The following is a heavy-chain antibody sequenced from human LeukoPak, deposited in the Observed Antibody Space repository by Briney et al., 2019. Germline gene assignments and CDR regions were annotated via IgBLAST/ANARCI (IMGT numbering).Heavy chain of an antibody. CDR2: ISYDGSNK. D-gene: IGHD6-13*01. V-gene: IGHV3-30-3*01. CDR1: GFTFSSYA. CDR3: ARVRRGVAAAGTDY. J-gene: IGHJ4*02. Sequence: GGSLRLSCAASGFTFSSYAMHWVRQAPGKGLEGVAVISYDGSNKYYADSVKGRFTISRDNSKNTLYLQMNSLRAEDTAVYYCARVRRGVAAAGTDYWGQGTLVTVSS.